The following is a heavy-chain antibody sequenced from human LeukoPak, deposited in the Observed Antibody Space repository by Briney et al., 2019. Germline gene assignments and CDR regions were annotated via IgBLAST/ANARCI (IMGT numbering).Heavy chain of an antibody. CDR2: IYPGDSET. J-gene: IGHJ3*02. D-gene: IGHD3-22*01. CDR3: ARQAYGSHFDAFDI. V-gene: IGHV5-51*01. Sequence: GESLKISCKGSGYSFTSYWIGWVRQMPGKGLEWMGIIYPGDSETNYSPSFQGQVSMSVDKSITTAYLQWSSLKASDTAIYYCARQAYGSHFDAFDIWGQGTMVTVS. CDR1: GYSFTSYW.